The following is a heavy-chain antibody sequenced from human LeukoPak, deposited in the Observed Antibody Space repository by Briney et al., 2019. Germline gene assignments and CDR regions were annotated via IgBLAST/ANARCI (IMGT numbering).Heavy chain of an antibody. Sequence: GESLKISFKASGYDFTNYWIGWVRQMPGKGLEYMGIIYPGDSDTKYSPSFQGQVTISADKSINTAYLQWRSLKASDIAMYYCGRLAGSGTYYSLDYWGQGTLLTVSS. CDR1: GYDFTNYW. J-gene: IGHJ4*02. CDR3: GRLAGSGTYYSLDY. CDR2: IYPGDSDT. D-gene: IGHD3-10*01. V-gene: IGHV5-51*01.